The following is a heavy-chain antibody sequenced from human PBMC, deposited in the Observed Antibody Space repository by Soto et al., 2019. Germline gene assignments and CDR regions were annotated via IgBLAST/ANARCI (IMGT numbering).Heavy chain of an antibody. CDR3: AKAVRGVLDAMYSGMDV. CDR2: ISVSGGST. Sequence: EVQLLESGGGLVQPGGSLRLSCAASGFTFSSYAMSWVRQAPGKGLEWVSTISVSGGSTYYADSVKGRFTISRDNSKNTLYLQMNSLRAEDTAVYYCAKAVRGVLDAMYSGMDVWGQGTTVTVSS. J-gene: IGHJ6*02. V-gene: IGHV3-23*01. CDR1: GFTFSSYA. D-gene: IGHD3-10*01.